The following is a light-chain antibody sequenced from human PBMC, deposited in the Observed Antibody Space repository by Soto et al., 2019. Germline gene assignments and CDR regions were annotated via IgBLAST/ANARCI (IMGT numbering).Light chain of an antibody. CDR3: QHYNSYSEA. J-gene: IGKJ1*01. CDR2: GAS. V-gene: IGKV3-20*01. CDR1: QSISSSY. Sequence: EIVMTQSPATLSVSPGERATLSCRASQSISSSYLAWYQQKPGQAPRLLIYGASSRVTGIPDRFSGSGSGTEFTLTISSLQPDDFATYYCQHYNSYSEAFGQGTKVDIK.